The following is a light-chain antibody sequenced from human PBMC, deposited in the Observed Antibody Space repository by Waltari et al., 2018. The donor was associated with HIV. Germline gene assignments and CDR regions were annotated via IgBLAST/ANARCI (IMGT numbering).Light chain of an antibody. CDR1: SSNIGSNT. V-gene: IGLV1-44*01. Sequence: QSVLTQPPSASGTPGQRVTISCSGSSSNIGSNTVNWYQQLPGTAPKLLIYSNRQRPSGVPDRSSGAKYGTSASLAISGLQSEDQADYYCAAWDGSLNGRVVFGGGTKLTVL. J-gene: IGLJ2*01. CDR3: AAWDGSLNGRVV. CDR2: SNR.